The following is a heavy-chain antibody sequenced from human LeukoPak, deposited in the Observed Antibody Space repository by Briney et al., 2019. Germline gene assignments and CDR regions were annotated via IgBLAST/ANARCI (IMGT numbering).Heavy chain of an antibody. CDR2: ISYDGSNK. CDR1: GFTFSGYG. CDR3: ARVRVRWEHPEGEAFDI. V-gene: IGHV3-30*03. J-gene: IGHJ3*02. Sequence: GRSLRLSCAASGFTFSGYGMHWVRQAPGKGLEWVAVISYDGSNKYYADSVKGRFTISRDNSKNTLYLQMNSLRAEDTAVYYCARVRVRWEHPEGEAFDIWGQGTMVTVSS. D-gene: IGHD1-26*01.